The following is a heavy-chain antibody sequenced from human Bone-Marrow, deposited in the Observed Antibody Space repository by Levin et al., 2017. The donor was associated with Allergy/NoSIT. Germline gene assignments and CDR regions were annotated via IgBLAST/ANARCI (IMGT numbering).Heavy chain of an antibody. CDR1: GFTFDDYA. CDR3: AKGTYYYDSSGYYYTYFDY. CDR2: ISWNSGSI. D-gene: IGHD3-22*01. J-gene: IGHJ4*02. Sequence: SLKISCAASGFTFDDYAMHWVRQAPGKGLEWVSGISWNSGSIGYADSVKGRFTISRDNAKNSLYLQMNSLRAEDTALYYCAKGTYYYDSSGYYYTYFDYWGQGTLVTVSS. V-gene: IGHV3-9*01.